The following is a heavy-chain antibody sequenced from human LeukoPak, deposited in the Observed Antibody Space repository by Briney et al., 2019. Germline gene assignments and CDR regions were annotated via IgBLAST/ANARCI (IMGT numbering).Heavy chain of an antibody. CDR2: INPYNGGT. J-gene: IGHJ3*02. V-gene: IGHV1-2*02. CDR1: GNTFTGYY. D-gene: IGHD3-10*01. Sequence: VASVKVSCKASGNTFTGYYMHWVRQAPGQGLEWMGWINPYNGGTDYAQKFQGRVTMTRDTSISTAYMELSRLRSDDTAVYYCARWDYGSGSYLDAFDIWGQGTMVTVSS. CDR3: ARWDYGSGSYLDAFDI.